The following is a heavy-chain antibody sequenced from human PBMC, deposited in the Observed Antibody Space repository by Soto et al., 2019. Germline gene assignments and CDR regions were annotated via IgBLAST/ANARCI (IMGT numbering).Heavy chain of an antibody. J-gene: IGHJ4*02. CDR2: ISVDGSIT. D-gene: IGHD2-2*01. CDR3: ARPYCSSASCYSPPDY. CDR1: GVTLGSFW. V-gene: IGHV3-74*01. Sequence: EVQLVESGGGLIQPGESLRLSCAASGVTLGSFWVNWVRQAPGKGLVWVSHISVDGSITDYADSVKGRFTISRDNSKNTVYPQMSSLRAEDTAVYYCARPYCSSASCYSPPDYWGQGTLVTVSS.